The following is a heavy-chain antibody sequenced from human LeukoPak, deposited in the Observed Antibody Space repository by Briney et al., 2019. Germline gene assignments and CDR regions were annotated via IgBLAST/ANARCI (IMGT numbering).Heavy chain of an antibody. J-gene: IGHJ3*01. CDR3: ATLGYCTSISCYATDGGALDV. CDR1: GFIFNNAW. D-gene: IGHD2-2*01. V-gene: IGHV3-15*05. Sequence: TGGSLRLSCAGSGFIFNNAWMSWVRQAPGKGLEWVGRIKSKKDGETTDYAAPVKGRFIVSRDDSKDTLYLQMNSLRVEDTGMYYCATLGYCTSISCYATDGGALDVWGQRTVVTVSS. CDR2: IKSKKDGETT.